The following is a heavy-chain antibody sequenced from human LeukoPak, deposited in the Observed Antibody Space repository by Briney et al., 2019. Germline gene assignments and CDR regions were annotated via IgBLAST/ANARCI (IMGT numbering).Heavy chain of an antibody. J-gene: IGHJ4*02. CDR3: ARDRIAAAGPTLDY. D-gene: IGHD6-13*01. V-gene: IGHV3-30*04. Sequence: GGSLRLSCAASGFTFSSYAMHWVRQAPGKGLEWVAVISYDGSNKYYADSVKGRFTISRDNSKNTLYLQMNSLGAEDTAVYYCARDRIAAAGPTLDYWGQGTLVTVSS. CDR1: GFTFSSYA. CDR2: ISYDGSNK.